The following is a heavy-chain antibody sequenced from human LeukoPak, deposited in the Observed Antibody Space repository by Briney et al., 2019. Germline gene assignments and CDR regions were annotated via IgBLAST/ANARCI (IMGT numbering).Heavy chain of an antibody. CDR1: GFSFSNYA. V-gene: IGHV3-30*04. Sequence: GGSLRLSCAASGFSFSNYAMHWVRQTPGEGLVWVAVISTDGRDKHYADSVKGRFTISRDNSKSTLYLQMSSLRAEDTAVYYCARDSAAAAVYYFDYWGQGTLVTVSS. J-gene: IGHJ4*02. CDR3: ARDSAAAAVYYFDY. D-gene: IGHD6-13*01. CDR2: ISTDGRDK.